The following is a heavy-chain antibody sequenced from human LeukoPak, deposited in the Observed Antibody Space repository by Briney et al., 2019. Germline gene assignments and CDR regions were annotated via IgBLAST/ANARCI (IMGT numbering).Heavy chain of an antibody. CDR1: GYTFTSYD. Sequence: ASVKVSCKASGYTFTSYDINWVRQATGQGLEWMGWMNPNSGNTGYAQKFQGRVTMTRNTSISTAYMELSSLRSEDTAVYYCARVFPSYCYDSSGPTDYWGQGTLVTVSS. D-gene: IGHD3-22*01. V-gene: IGHV1-8*01. J-gene: IGHJ4*02. CDR3: ARVFPSYCYDSSGPTDY. CDR2: MNPNSGNT.